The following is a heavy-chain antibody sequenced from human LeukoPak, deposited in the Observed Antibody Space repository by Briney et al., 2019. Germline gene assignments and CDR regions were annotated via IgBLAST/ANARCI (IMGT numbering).Heavy chain of an antibody. Sequence: ASVKVSCKASGYTFTSYGISWVRQAPGQGLEWMGWISAYNGNTNYAQKLQGRVTMTTDTSTSTAYMELRSLRSDDTAVYYCARVPGYYGSGYYYYYYMDVWGKGTTVTVSS. CDR3: ARVPGYYGSGYYYYYYMDV. CDR1: GYTFTSYG. D-gene: IGHD3-10*01. V-gene: IGHV1-18*01. J-gene: IGHJ6*03. CDR2: ISAYNGNT.